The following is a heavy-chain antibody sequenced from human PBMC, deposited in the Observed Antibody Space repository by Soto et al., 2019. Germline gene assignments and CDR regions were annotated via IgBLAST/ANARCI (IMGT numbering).Heavy chain of an antibody. J-gene: IGHJ4*02. CDR3: SRYIWNDEEHFDY. Sequence: GGSLRLSCAGSGFTFSSYAMSWVRQAPGKGLEWVSAISGIGGSTYDADSVEGRFIISRDNSKNTLYLQMNSLRAEDTAIYYCSRYIWNDEEHFDYWGQGVLVTVSS. CDR2: ISGIGGST. D-gene: IGHD1-20*01. V-gene: IGHV3-23*01. CDR1: GFTFSSYA.